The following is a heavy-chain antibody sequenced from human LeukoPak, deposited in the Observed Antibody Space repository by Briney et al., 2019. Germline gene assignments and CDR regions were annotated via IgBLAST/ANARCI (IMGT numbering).Heavy chain of an antibody. CDR1: GFTFSSYW. CDR3: ARCRGTSAYYFDY. Sequence: GGSLRLSCAASGFTFSSYWMSWVRQAPGKGLEWVANIKQDGSEKYYVDSVKGRFTISRDNAKNSLYLQMNSLRAEDTVVYYCARCRGTSAYYFDYWGQGTLVTVSS. J-gene: IGHJ4*02. V-gene: IGHV3-7*01. CDR2: IKQDGSEK. D-gene: IGHD1-1*01.